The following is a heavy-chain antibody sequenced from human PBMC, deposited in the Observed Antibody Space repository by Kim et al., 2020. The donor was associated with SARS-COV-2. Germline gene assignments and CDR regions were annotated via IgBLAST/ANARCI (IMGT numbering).Heavy chain of an antibody. Sequence: EDAAAVKGRFTISRDDLKKSLYLQMNSLTTEDTAVYYCARADGSESYYREWGQGTLVTVSS. D-gene: IGHD3-10*01. J-gene: IGHJ4*02. CDR3: ARADGSESYYRE. V-gene: IGHV3-72*01.